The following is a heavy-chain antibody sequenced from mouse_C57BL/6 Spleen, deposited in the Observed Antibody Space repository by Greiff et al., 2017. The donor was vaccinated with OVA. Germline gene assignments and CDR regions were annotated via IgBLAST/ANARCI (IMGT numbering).Heavy chain of an antibody. CDR2: ILPGSGST. CDR1: GYTFTGYW. CDR3: ARDDPWYFDV. Sequence: VQLQQSGAELTKPGASVKLSCKATGYTFTGYWIEWVKQRPGHGLEWIGEILPGSGSTYYTEKVKGKATFTEDTSSNTAYMQLSSLTTEDSAIYYCARDDPWYFDVWGTGTTVTVSS. V-gene: IGHV1-9*01. D-gene: IGHD2-12*01. J-gene: IGHJ1*03.